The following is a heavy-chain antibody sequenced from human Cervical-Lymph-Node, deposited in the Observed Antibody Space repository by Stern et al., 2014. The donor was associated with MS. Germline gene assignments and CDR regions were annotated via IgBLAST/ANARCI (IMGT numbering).Heavy chain of an antibody. D-gene: IGHD6-6*01. CDR3: ARAGSSSLDY. Sequence: QVQLVQSGAEVKKPGASVKVSCKASGYTFTSYDINWVRQATGQGLEWMGWMNPNSGNKGNAQKFQGRVTMIRNTAIRTDYMELSSLRSDDSAVYYCARAGSSSLDYWGQGTLVTVSS. J-gene: IGHJ4*02. V-gene: IGHV1-8*01. CDR2: MNPNSGNK. CDR1: GYTFTSYD.